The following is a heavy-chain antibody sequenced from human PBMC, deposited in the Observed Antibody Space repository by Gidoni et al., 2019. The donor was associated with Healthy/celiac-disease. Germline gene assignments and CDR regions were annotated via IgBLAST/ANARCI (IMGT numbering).Heavy chain of an antibody. J-gene: IGHJ3*02. Sequence: EVQLVESGGGLVQPGGSLRLSCAASGFPFSSYWMRWVRQAPGKGLEWVANIKQDGSEKYYVDSVKGRFTIARDNAKNSLYLQMNSLRAEDTAVYYCAREGGYYDFWSGYLNAFDIWGQGTMVTVSS. V-gene: IGHV3-7*03. CDR1: GFPFSSYW. CDR2: IKQDGSEK. CDR3: AREGGYYDFWSGYLNAFDI. D-gene: IGHD3-3*01.